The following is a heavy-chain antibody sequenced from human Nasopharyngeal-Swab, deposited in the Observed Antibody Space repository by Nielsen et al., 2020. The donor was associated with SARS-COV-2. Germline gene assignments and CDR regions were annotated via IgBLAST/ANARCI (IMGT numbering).Heavy chain of an antibody. CDR2: ISAYNGNT. D-gene: IGHD3-16*01. Sequence: ASVKVSCKASGYTFTSYDITWVRQAPGQGLEWMGWISAYNGNTNYAQKLQGRVTMTTDTSTRTAYMVLRSLRSDDTAVYYCARVVNRPYVWGSYDAFDIWGQGTMVTVSS. CDR3: ARVVNRPYVWGSYDAFDI. J-gene: IGHJ3*02. CDR1: GYTFTSYD. V-gene: IGHV1-18*01.